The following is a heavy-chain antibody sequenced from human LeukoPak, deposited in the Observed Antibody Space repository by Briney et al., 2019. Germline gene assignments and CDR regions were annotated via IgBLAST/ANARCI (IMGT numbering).Heavy chain of an antibody. J-gene: IGHJ6*02. V-gene: IGHV1-69*10. Sequence: VASVTVSFKASGGTFISYAISWVRQAPGQGLEWMGRIIPILGIANYAQKFQGRVTITADKSTSTAYMELSSLRSEDTAVYYCARVATAAIYYYGMDVWGQGTTVTVSS. CDR2: IIPILGIA. CDR1: GGTFISYA. CDR3: ARVATAAIYYYGMDV. D-gene: IGHD6-13*01.